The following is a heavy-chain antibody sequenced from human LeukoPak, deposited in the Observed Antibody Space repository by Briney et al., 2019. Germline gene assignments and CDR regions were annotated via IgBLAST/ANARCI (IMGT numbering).Heavy chain of an antibody. J-gene: IGHJ5*02. Sequence: GGSPRLSCAASGFTFSSYGMHWVRQAPGKGLEWVAVIWYDGSNKYYADSVKGRFTISRDNSKNTLYLQMNSLRAEDTAVYYRYYDSSGYLNWFDPWGQGTLVTVSS. CDR3: YYDSSGYLNWFDP. D-gene: IGHD3-22*01. CDR1: GFTFSSYG. V-gene: IGHV3-33*01. CDR2: IWYDGSNK.